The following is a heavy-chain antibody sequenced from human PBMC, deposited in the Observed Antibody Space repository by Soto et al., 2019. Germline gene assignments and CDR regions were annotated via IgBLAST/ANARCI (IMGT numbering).Heavy chain of an antibody. CDR1: GYTLTELS. Sequence: ASVKVSCKVSGYTLTELSMHWVRQAPGKGLEWMGGFDPEDGETIYAQKFQGRVTMTEDTSTDTAYMELSSLRSEDTAVYYCATGVVGDTRYYYYGMDVWGQGTTVTVSS. CDR3: ATGVVGDTRYYYYGMDV. J-gene: IGHJ6*02. D-gene: IGHD1-26*01. CDR2: FDPEDGET. V-gene: IGHV1-24*01.